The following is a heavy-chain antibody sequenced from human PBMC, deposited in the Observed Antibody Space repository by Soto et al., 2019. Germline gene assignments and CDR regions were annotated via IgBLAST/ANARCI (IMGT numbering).Heavy chain of an antibody. CDR3: ARGNTTIQGDLPYYNGMDV. D-gene: IGHD1-1*01. Sequence: DEKLVESGGGLEQPGGSLRLSCEASGFTLRSYEMNWVRQAPGKGLEWISYITSSTRTTYYADSVKGRFIISRDNARKSVYLQVNSLRVEDTAIYYCARGNTTIQGDLPYYNGMDVWGQGTTVTVSS. CDR2: ITSSTRTT. CDR1: GFTLRSYE. J-gene: IGHJ6*02. V-gene: IGHV3-48*03.